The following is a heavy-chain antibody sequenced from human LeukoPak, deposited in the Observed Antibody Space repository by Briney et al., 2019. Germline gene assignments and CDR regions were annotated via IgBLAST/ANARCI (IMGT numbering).Heavy chain of an antibody. CDR3: ATDPPLGYCSSTSCSHYFDY. CDR1: GGTFSSYA. Sequence: ASVKVSCKASGGTFSSYAISWVRQAPGQGLEWMGGIIPMFGTANYAQKFQGRVTITADESTSTAYMELSSLRSEDTAVYYCATDPPLGYCSSTSCSHYFDYWGQGTLVTVSS. CDR2: IIPMFGTA. J-gene: IGHJ4*02. V-gene: IGHV1-69*13. D-gene: IGHD2-2*01.